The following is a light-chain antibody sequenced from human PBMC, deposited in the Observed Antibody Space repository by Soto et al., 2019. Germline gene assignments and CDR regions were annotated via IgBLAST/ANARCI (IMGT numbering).Light chain of an antibody. V-gene: IGKV1-39*01. Sequence: DIPMTQSPSSLSASVGDRVTITCRASRSIGRHLNWYQQQPGKAPRLLISTASNLQSGVPARFSGDGSGTDFTLSINTLQTEDFATYYCQQSYSTPLTFGGGTKVEI. CDR1: RSIGRH. J-gene: IGKJ4*01. CDR2: TAS. CDR3: QQSYSTPLT.